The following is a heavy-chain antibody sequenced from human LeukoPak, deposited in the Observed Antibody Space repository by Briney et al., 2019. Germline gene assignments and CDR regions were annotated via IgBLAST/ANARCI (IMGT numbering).Heavy chain of an antibody. D-gene: IGHD3-9*01. CDR1: GGSISSYC. CDR3: ARGDYDILTGSGYYGMDV. CDR2: IYYSGNT. Sequence: SETLSLTCTVSGGSISSYCWSWIRQSPGRGMEWIGNIYYSGNTNYNPSLKSRVTISVDTSKNQFSLKLSSVTAADTAVYYCARGDYDILTGSGYYGMDVWGQGTTVTVPS. V-gene: IGHV4-59*08. J-gene: IGHJ6*02.